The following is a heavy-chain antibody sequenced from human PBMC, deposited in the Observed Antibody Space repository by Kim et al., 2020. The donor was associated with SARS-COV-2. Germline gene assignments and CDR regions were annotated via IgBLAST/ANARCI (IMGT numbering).Heavy chain of an antibody. Sequence: SETLSLTCTVSDGSIHTNPYNWVWIRQAPGKGLDLLGSIDYNGRTHSNPSLKSRVTIAADTTTIHFSLRLVSVTAADTAVCYCARHTVVYSHSWG. CDR3: ARHTVVYSHS. J-gene: IGHJ6*01. CDR1: DGSIHTNPYN. D-gene: IGHD2-8*02. V-gene: IGHV4-39*01. CDR2: IDYNGRT.